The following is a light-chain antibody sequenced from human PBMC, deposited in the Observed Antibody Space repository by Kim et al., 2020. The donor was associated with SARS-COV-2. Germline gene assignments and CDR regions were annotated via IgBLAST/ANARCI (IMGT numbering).Light chain of an antibody. CDR1: RVRSYL. CDR3: TSRDSSGNPLL. V-gene: IGLV3-19*01. Sequence: LGQTVTTTGQEDRVRSYLASWYQQKAALAPILVFYAKYNRPAGVPDRFSASSSGDTASLTITGAQAGDEADYYCTSRDSSGNPLLFGGGTKLTVL. CDR2: AKY. J-gene: IGLJ2*01.